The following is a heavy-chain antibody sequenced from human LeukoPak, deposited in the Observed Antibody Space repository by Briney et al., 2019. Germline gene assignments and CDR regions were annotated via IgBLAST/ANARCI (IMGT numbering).Heavy chain of an antibody. D-gene: IGHD2/OR15-2a*01. CDR2: IYPADSDI. CDR3: AGRLYASEAFDI. V-gene: IGHV5-51*01. CDR1: GYSFTSQW. J-gene: IGHJ3*02. Sequence: GESLKISCKGSGYSFTSQWIGWVGQIPGKGLDWMGIIYPADSDIKYSPSFHGQVTISADKSTSTAYLQWRSLKASDTAMYYCAGRLYASEAFDIWGQGTMVTVSS.